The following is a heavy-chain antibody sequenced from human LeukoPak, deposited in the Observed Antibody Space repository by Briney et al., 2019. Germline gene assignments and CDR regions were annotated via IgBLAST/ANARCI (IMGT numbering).Heavy chain of an antibody. J-gene: IGHJ4*02. D-gene: IGHD2-2*01. CDR2: IKQDGSEK. Sequence: PGGSLRLSCAASGFTFSSYWMSWVRQAPGKGLEWVANIKQDGSEKYYVDSVKGRFTISRDNAKNSLYLQMNSLRAEDTAVYYCARDGLRVVPAAMPFDYWGQGTLVTVSS. V-gene: IGHV3-7*01. CDR3: ARDGLRVVPAAMPFDY. CDR1: GFTFSSYW.